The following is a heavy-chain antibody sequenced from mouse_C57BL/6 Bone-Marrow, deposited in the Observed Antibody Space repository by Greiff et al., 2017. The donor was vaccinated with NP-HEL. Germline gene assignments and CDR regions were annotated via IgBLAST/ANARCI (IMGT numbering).Heavy chain of an antibody. CDR2: IHPNSGST. J-gene: IGHJ2*01. D-gene: IGHD1-1*01. V-gene: IGHV1-64*01. CDR1: GYTFTSYW. Sequence: QVQLKQPGAELVKPGASVKLSCKASGYTFTSYWMHWVKQRPGQGLEWIGMIHPNSGSTNYNEKFKSKATLTVDKSSSTAYMQLSSLTSEDSAVYYCARPDYYGSSYRYFDYWGQGTTLTVSS. CDR3: ARPDYYGSSYRYFDY.